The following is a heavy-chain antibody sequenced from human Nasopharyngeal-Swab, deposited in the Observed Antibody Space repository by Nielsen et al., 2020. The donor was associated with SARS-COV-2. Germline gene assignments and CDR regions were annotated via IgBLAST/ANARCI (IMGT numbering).Heavy chain of an antibody. CDR1: GYTFIDYY. CDR3: AVHVAGDRPPFDP. V-gene: IGHV7-4-1*02. Sequence: ASVKVSCKASGYTFIDYYIHWVRQAPGQGLEWMGWINTNTGNPTYAQGFTGRFVFSLDTSVSTAYLQISSLKAEDTAVYYCAVHVAGDRPPFDPWGQGTLVTVSS. CDR2: INTNTGNP. J-gene: IGHJ5*02. D-gene: IGHD6-19*01.